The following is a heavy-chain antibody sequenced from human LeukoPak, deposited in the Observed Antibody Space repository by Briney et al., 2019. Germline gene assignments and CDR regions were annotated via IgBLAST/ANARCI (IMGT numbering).Heavy chain of an antibody. CDR3: ARLTAMARRDDY. D-gene: IGHD5-18*01. CDR2: IIPIFGTA. V-gene: IGHV1-69*13. J-gene: IGHJ4*02. Sequence: SVKVSCKASGGTFSSYAISWVRQAPGQGLEWMGGIIPIFGTANYAQKFQGRVTITADESTSTAYMELSSLRSEDTAVYYCARLTAMARRDDYWGQGTLVTVSS. CDR1: GGTFSSYA.